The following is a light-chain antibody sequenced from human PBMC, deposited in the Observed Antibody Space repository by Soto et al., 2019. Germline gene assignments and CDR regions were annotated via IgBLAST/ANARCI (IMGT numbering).Light chain of an antibody. CDR3: QQYDKYST. CDR2: DAS. CDR1: QSISVS. V-gene: IGKV1-5*01. J-gene: IGKJ1*01. Sequence: QMTQSPSTLSASVGRTITINCRASQSISVSLAWYQQKPGKAPNFLIYDASTLQGGVPSRFSGSGSGTEFTLTVTSLKPEDFATYFCQQYDKYSTFGHGTKVDIK.